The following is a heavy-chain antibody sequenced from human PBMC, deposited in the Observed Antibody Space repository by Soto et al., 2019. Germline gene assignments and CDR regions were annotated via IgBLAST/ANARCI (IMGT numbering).Heavy chain of an antibody. V-gene: IGHV3-30-3*01. CDR1: GFTFSRYA. D-gene: IGHD3-22*01. J-gene: IGHJ6*02. CDR2: ISYDGSNK. CDR3: ARDPYYYFSISYYLPYGMDV. Sequence: GGALSLCCGASGFTFSRYAKHWVRQAPGKGLGWVAVISYDGSNKYYADSVKGRFTISRDNSKNTLYLQMNSLRAEDTAVYYCARDPYYYFSISYYLPYGMDVWGQGTTVTVSS.